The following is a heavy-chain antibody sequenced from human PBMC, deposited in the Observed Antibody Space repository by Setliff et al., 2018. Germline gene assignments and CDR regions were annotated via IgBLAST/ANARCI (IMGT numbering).Heavy chain of an antibody. Sequence: SETLSLTCAVYGGSFSNYYWSWIRQPPGKGLEWIGSIYHSGSSYYNSPLRSRVTISVDTSKNQFSLILRSVTAADTAVYYCARGRMRGSCSGPSCTYDPFDIWGQGTPVTVSS. D-gene: IGHD2-2*01. CDR2: IYHSGSS. CDR1: GGSFSNYY. V-gene: IGHV4-34*01. J-gene: IGHJ3*02. CDR3: ARGRMRGSCSGPSCTYDPFDI.